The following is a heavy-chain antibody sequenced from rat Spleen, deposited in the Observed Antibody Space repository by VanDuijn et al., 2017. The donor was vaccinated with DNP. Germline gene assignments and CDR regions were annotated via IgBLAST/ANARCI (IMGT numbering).Heavy chain of an antibody. CDR3: ATQGLWFAY. V-gene: IGHV5S13*01. CDR1: GFTFSYYG. Sequence: EVQLVESGGGLVQPGNSLKLSCAASGFTFSYYGMAWVRQAPTKGLEWVASISTGGGSTYYRDSVKGRFTISRDNAKNTQYLQMDSLRSEDTAAYYCATQGLWFAYWGQGTLVTVSS. J-gene: IGHJ3*01. CDR2: ISTGGGST.